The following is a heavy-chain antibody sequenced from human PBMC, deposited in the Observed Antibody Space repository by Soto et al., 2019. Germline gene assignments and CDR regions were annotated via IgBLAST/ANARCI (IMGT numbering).Heavy chain of an antibody. CDR3: AREASVLIPAAQPSRFDS. Sequence: GAPVKVSCKGFGSSFMKYGITWVRQAPGQGLECVGCISPYSGYTHSAQKFHGRLTLTTDTAASTAYMELRILRSADTALYYCAREASVLIPAAQPSRFDSWGQGPLVTVSS. CDR1: GSSFMKYG. D-gene: IGHD2-2*01. CDR2: ISPYSGYT. V-gene: IGHV1-18*01. J-gene: IGHJ4*02.